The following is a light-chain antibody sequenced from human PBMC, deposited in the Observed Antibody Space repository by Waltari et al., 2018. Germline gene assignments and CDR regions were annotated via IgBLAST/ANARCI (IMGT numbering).Light chain of an antibody. Sequence: SYELTQQPSVSVSEGQTASITCSGDKLGHKFVCGFQQRPGQSPVLVIYQDKKRPSGIPERFSGSNSGNTATLTISGTQPLDEADYYCQAWDSSSDSYVFGSGTKVTV. J-gene: IGLJ1*01. CDR3: QAWDSSSDSYV. CDR2: QDK. V-gene: IGLV3-1*01. CDR1: KLGHKF.